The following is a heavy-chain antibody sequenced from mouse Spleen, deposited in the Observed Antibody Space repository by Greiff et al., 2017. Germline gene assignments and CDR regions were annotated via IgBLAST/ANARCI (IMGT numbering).Heavy chain of an antibody. V-gene: IGHV1-80*01. CDR2: IYPGDGDT. CDR3: ARLELRRAWFAY. J-gene: IGHJ3*01. Sequence: QVQLQQSGAELVKPGASVKISCKASGYAFSSYWMNWVKQRPGKGLEWIGQIYPGDGDTNYNGKFKGKATLTADKSSSTAYMQLSSLTSEDSAVYFCARLELRRAWFAYWGQGTLVTVSA. CDR1: GYAFSSYW. D-gene: IGHD2-12*01.